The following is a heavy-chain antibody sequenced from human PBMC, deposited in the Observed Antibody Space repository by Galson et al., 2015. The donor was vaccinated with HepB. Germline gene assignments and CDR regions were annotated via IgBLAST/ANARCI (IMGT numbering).Heavy chain of an antibody. Sequence: SLRLSCAASGFTFSSYGMHWVRQAPGKGLEWVAVIWYDGSNKYYADSVKGRFTISRDNSKNTLYLRMNSLRAEDTAVYYCARDHENDSSGYPPPGYWGQGTLVTVSS. V-gene: IGHV3-33*01. CDR2: IWYDGSNK. D-gene: IGHD3-22*01. CDR3: ARDHENDSSGYPPPGY. J-gene: IGHJ4*02. CDR1: GFTFSSYG.